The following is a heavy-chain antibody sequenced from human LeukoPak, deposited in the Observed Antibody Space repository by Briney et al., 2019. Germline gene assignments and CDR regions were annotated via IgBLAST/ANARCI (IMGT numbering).Heavy chain of an antibody. D-gene: IGHD1-26*01. J-gene: IGHJ4*02. CDR2: IGGSADSA. CDR1: GFTFSIYA. V-gene: IGHV3-23*01. CDR3: AKEALVGATRPLPDY. Sequence: GGSLRLSCAASGFTFSIYAMNWVRQAPGKGLEWVSVIGGSADSADYADSVKGRFTISRDDSKNTLYLQMISLRAEGTAVYYCAKEALVGATRPLPDYWGQGTLVTVSS.